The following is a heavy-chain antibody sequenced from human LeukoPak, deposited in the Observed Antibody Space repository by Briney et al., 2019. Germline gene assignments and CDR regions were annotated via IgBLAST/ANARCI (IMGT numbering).Heavy chain of an antibody. D-gene: IGHD3-10*01. CDR3: ARAVNGLTMVRGVRDYYYYMDV. Sequence: SVKVSCKASGGTFSSYAISWVRQAPGQGLEWMGGIIPIFGTANYAQKFQGRVTITADKSTSTAYMELSSLRSEDTAVYFCARAVNGLTMVRGVRDYYYYMDVWGKGTTVTVSS. V-gene: IGHV1-69*06. CDR2: IIPIFGTA. J-gene: IGHJ6*03. CDR1: GGTFSSYA.